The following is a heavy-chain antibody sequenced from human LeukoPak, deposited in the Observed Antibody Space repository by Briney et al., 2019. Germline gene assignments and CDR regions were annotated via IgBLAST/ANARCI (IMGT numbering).Heavy chain of an antibody. Sequence: TGGSLRLSCAASGFTFSSYEMNWVRQAPGKGLEWVSYISSSGSTIYYADSVKGRFTISRDNAKNSLYLQMNSLRVEDTAVYYCARDLAWGAFDYWGQGTLVTVSS. CDR2: ISSSGSTI. V-gene: IGHV3-48*03. J-gene: IGHJ4*02. D-gene: IGHD7-27*01. CDR1: GFTFSSYE. CDR3: ARDLAWGAFDY.